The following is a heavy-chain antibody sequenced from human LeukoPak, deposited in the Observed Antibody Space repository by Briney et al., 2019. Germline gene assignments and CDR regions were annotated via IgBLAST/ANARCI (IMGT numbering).Heavy chain of an antibody. CDR1: GGSISSYY. D-gene: IGHD3-22*01. J-gene: IGHJ4*02. CDR2: IYTSGST. Sequence: SETLSLTCTDSGGSISSYYWSWIRQPPGKGLEWIGYIYTSGSTNYNPSLKSRVTISVDTSKNQFSLRLNSVTAADTAIYYCASPGITTFDYWGQGTLVTVSS. V-gene: IGHV4-4*09. CDR3: ASPGITTFDY.